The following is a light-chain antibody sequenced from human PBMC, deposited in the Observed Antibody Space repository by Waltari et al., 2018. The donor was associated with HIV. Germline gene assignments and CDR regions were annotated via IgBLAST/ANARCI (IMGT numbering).Light chain of an antibody. CDR2: DVS. J-gene: IGLJ2*01. V-gene: IGLV2-11*01. Sequence: QSALTQPRSVSGSPGRSVTISCPGTSSDVGGYNYVSWYQQHPGKAPKLMIYDVSKRPSGVPDRFSGSKSGNTASLTISGLQAEDEADYYCCSYAGSYTFVFGGGTKLTVL. CDR1: SSDVGGYNY. CDR3: CSYAGSYTFV.